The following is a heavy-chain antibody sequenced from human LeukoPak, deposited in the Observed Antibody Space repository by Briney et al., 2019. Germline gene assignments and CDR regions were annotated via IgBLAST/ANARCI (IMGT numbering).Heavy chain of an antibody. V-gene: IGHV3-23*01. CDR1: GFTFSSYA. Sequence: GGSLRLSCAASGFTFSSYAMSWVRQAPGKGLEWVSAISGSGGSTYYADSVKGRFTISRDNPKNTLYLQMNSLRAEDTAVYYCAKDLDIVVVPAAPNFDYWGQGTLVTVSS. CDR2: ISGSGGST. J-gene: IGHJ4*02. CDR3: AKDLDIVVVPAAPNFDY. D-gene: IGHD2-2*03.